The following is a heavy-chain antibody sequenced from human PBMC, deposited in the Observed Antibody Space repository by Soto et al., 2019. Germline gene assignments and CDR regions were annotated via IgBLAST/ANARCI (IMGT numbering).Heavy chain of an antibody. CDR1: GFTFSSYG. D-gene: IGHD2-8*02. J-gene: IGHJ6*02. CDR2: ISYDGSNK. V-gene: IGHV3-30*18. CDR3: AKGGGVPHYYYGMDV. Sequence: QVQLVESGGGVVQPGRSLRLSCAASGFTFSSYGMHWVRQAPGKGLEWVAVISYDGSNKYYADSVKGRFTISRDNSKNTLYLQMNSLRAEDTAVYYCAKGGGVPHYYYGMDVWGQWTTVTVSS.